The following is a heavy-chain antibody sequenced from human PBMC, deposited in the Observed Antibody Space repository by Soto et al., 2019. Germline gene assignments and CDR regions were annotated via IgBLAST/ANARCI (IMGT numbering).Heavy chain of an antibody. Sequence: SETLSLTCTASGGSIRIGGYYWSWIRQHPGKGLEWIGYIHHSGTTYYNPSLRSRLTISVDTSENQFALKLTSVTAADTAMYYCARAPPQGSFDPWGQGTLVTVSS. V-gene: IGHV4-31*03. CDR1: GGSIRIGGYY. CDR2: IHHSGTT. J-gene: IGHJ5*02. CDR3: ARAPPQGSFDP.